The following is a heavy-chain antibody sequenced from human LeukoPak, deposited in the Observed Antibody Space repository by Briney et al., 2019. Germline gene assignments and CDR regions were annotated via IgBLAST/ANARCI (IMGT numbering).Heavy chain of an antibody. CDR3: AGDDGYGQRDFDY. CDR1: GYTFTGYY. D-gene: IGHD5-24*01. J-gene: IGHJ4*02. CDR2: INPNSGGT. Sequence: VASVKVSCKASGYTFTGYYMHWVRQAPGQGLEWMGWINPNSGGTNYAQKFQGRVTMTRDTSINAAYMELSRLRSDDTAVYYCAGDDGYGQRDFDYWGQGTLVTVSS. V-gene: IGHV1-2*02.